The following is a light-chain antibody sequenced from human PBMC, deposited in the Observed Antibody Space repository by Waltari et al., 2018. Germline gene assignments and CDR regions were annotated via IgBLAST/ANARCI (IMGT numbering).Light chain of an antibody. V-gene: IGKV3-15*01. Sequence: EIVMTQSPSTLSVSPGERANISCRASQSVRSNVAWYQQKPGQPPRLLIYGAFSRATDVPARFSGSGSGTDFTLSISSLQSEDFAFYYCQQYDNWPPWTFGQGTEVELK. J-gene: IGKJ1*01. CDR3: QQYDNWPPWT. CDR2: GAF. CDR1: QSVRSN.